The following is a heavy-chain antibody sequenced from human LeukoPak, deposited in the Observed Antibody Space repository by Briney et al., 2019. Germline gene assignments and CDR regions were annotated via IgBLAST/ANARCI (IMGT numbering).Heavy chain of an antibody. CDR1: GFTFSSYG. Sequence: GGCLRLSCAASGFTFSSYGMSWVRQAPGKGLEWVSAISGSGGSTYYADSVRGRFTISRDNSKNTLYLQMNSLRAEDTAVYYCAKELSQCRAAAGIPSSLDYWGQGTLVTVSS. CDR2: ISGSGGST. J-gene: IGHJ4*02. D-gene: IGHD6-13*01. V-gene: IGHV3-23*01. CDR3: AKELSQCRAAAGIPSSLDY.